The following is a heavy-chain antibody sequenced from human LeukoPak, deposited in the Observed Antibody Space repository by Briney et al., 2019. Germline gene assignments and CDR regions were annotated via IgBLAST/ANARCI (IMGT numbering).Heavy chain of an antibody. CDR2: ISGSGDNT. D-gene: IGHD3-10*01. Sequence: PGRSLRLSCAASRFTFSGFAMSWVRQAPGKGLEWVSGISGSGDNTHYAASVKGRFTISRDNSKNTLFLQMNSLRAEDTAVYYCAKRLAYDSGGSDYFDFWGQGTLVTVSS. CDR1: RFTFSGFA. V-gene: IGHV3-23*01. J-gene: IGHJ4*02. CDR3: AKRLAYDSGGSDYFDF.